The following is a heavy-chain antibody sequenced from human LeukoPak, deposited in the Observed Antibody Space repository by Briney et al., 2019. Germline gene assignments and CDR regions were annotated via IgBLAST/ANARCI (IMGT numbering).Heavy chain of an antibody. CDR3: ARTVAVAGRRDFDY. J-gene: IGHJ4*02. Sequence: PSETLSLTCTVSGGSISSYHWSRIRQPPGKGLEWIGSIYYSGSTYYNPSLKSRVTISVDTSKNQFSLKLSSVTAADTAVYYCARTVAVAGRRDFDYWGQGTLVTVSS. V-gene: IGHV4-59*05. CDR1: GGSISSYH. CDR2: IYYSGST. D-gene: IGHD6-19*01.